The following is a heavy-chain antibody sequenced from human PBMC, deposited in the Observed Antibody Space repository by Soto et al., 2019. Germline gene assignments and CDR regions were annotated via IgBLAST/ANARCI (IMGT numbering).Heavy chain of an antibody. Sequence: QMQLVQSGPEVKKPGTSVKVSCKASGFTFTSSAMQWVRQARGQRLEWIGWIVVGSGNTNYAQKFQERVTITRDMSTSTAYMELSSLRSEDTAVYYCAADEWVLFGGVIGTPPTWGQGTLVTVSS. J-gene: IGHJ5*02. CDR1: GFTFTSSA. CDR3: AADEWVLFGGVIGTPPT. CDR2: IVVGSGNT. D-gene: IGHD3-16*02. V-gene: IGHV1-58*02.